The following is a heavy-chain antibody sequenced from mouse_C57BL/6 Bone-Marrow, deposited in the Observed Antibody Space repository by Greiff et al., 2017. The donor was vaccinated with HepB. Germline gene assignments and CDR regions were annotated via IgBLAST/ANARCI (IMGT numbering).Heavy chain of an antibody. CDR1: GYAFTNYL. CDR3: SRSFVSSHYYAMDY. V-gene: IGHV1-54*01. Sequence: QVQLQQSGAELVRPGTSVKVSCKASGYAFTNYLIEWVKQRPGQGLEWIGVINPGSGGTNYNEKFKGKATLTADKSSSTAYMQLSSLTSEDSAVYFCSRSFVSSHYYAMDYWGKGTSVTVSS. CDR2: INPGSGGT. J-gene: IGHJ4*01. D-gene: IGHD1-1*01.